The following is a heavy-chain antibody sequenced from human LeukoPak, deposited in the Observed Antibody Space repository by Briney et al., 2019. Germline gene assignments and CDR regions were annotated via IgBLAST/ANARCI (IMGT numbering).Heavy chain of an antibody. Sequence: GGSLRLSCAASGFSFSGNAMAWVRQAPGKGLEWVSGFGGSGSDTYYADSVKGRFTISRDNSKNTLYLQMNSLRAEDTAVYYCGKDPNGDYIGAFDFWGQGTMVTVSS. CDR3: GKDPNGDYIGAFDF. CDR1: GFSFSGNA. J-gene: IGHJ3*01. V-gene: IGHV3-23*01. CDR2: FGGSGSDT. D-gene: IGHD4-17*01.